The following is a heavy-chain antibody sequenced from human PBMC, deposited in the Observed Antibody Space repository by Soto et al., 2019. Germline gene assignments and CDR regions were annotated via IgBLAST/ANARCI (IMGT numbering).Heavy chain of an antibody. D-gene: IGHD2-2*01. CDR2: IYHSGST. Sequence: SETLSLTCTVSGGSISSGGYYWSWVRQPPGKGLEWIGEIYHSGSTNYNPSLKSRVTISVDKSKNQFSLKLSSVTAADTAVYYCARGIGEYQLLSPWFDPWGQGTLVTVSS. CDR3: ARGIGEYQLLSPWFDP. V-gene: IGHV4-39*07. J-gene: IGHJ5*02. CDR1: GGSISSGGYY.